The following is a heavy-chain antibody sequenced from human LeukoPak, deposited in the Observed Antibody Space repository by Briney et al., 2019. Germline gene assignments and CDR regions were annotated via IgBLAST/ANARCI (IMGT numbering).Heavy chain of an antibody. J-gene: IGHJ5*02. Sequence: GGSLRLSCAASGFTFSGYWMHWVRQAPGKGPVWVSHIDSDGSSTTYADSVKGRFTISRDNAKNTLYLQMSSLIAEDTAVYYCARGRRANCGGDCYLSWFDPWGQGTLVTVSS. CDR2: IDSDGSST. CDR3: ARGRRANCGGDCYLSWFDP. CDR1: GFTFSGYW. D-gene: IGHD2-21*02. V-gene: IGHV3-74*03.